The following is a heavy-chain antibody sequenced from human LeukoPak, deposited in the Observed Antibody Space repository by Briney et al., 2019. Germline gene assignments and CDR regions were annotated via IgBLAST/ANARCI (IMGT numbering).Heavy chain of an antibody. CDR2: IRYHGSNI. D-gene: IGHD2-2*01. J-gene: IGHJ4*02. Sequence: PGRSLRLSCAASGFTFSSYGMHWVRQAPGKGLEWVAYIRYHGSNINYADSVKGRFTISRDNSKDTLFLQMSSLRAEDTAVYYCAKVLTGYCGSTSCPFDSWGQGTPVTVSS. CDR1: GFTFSSYG. V-gene: IGHV3-30*02. CDR3: AKVLTGYCGSTSCPFDS.